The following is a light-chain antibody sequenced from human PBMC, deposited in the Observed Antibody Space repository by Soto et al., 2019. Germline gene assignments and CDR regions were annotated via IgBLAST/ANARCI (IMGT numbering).Light chain of an antibody. Sequence: QSALTQPASVSGSPGQSITISCTGTSSDIGGYNLVSWYQQHPGEAPKLIIYQVTNRPSGVSNRFSGSKSGNTASLTVSGLQAEDEADYYCSSYINTNTLVFGGGTKLTVL. V-gene: IGLV2-14*01. J-gene: IGLJ2*01. CDR2: QVT. CDR3: SSYINTNTLV. CDR1: SSDIGGYNL.